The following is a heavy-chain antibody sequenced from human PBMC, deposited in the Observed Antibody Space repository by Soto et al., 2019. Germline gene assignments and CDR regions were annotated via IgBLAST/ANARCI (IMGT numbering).Heavy chain of an antibody. Sequence: QVQLQESGPGLVKPSGTLSLAFLVSGDYISGHYWIWIRQSPGKGLEWIGYIFYSGSTNYNPALKSRVTLSADTSKNQFALRLSSVTAADTAVDYGTRVGSSGWSPAYWGPGTLVTVS. CDR1: GDYISGHY. CDR3: TRVGSSGWSPAY. J-gene: IGHJ4*02. D-gene: IGHD6-19*01. V-gene: IGHV4-59*11. CDR2: IFYSGST.